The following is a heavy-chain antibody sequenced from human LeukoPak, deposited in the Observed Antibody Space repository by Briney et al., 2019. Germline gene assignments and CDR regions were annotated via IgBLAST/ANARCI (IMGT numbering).Heavy chain of an antibody. CDR3: AAGLNDYGDYDLDY. V-gene: IGHV4-4*02. J-gene: IGHJ4*02. CDR1: SGSISSSNW. Sequence: SETLSLTCAVSSGSISSSNWWSWVRQPPGKGLEWIGEIYHSGSTNYNPSLKSRVTISVDKSKNQFSLKQCSVSAADTAVYYCAAGLNDYGDYDLDYWGQGTLVTVSS. D-gene: IGHD4-17*01. CDR2: IYHSGST.